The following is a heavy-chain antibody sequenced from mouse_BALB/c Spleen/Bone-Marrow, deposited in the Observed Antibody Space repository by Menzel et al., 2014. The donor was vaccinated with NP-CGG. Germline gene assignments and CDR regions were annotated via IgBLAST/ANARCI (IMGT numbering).Heavy chain of an antibody. D-gene: IGHD2-1*01. CDR3: TSYGNYWYFDV. CDR2: IHHSSST. V-gene: IGHV3-1*02. CDR1: GYSITSGYS. J-gene: IGHJ1*01. Sequence: EVKLVESGPDLVKPSQSLSLTCTVTGYSITSGYSWHWIRQFPGNKLEWMGYIHHSSSTNYNPSLRSRISITRDTSKNQFFLHLNSVTTEDTATYYCTSYGNYWYFDVWGAGTTVTVSS.